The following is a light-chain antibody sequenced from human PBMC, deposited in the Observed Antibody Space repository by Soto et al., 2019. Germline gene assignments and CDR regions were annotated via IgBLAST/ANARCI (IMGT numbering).Light chain of an antibody. CDR3: QQYETFSGT. CDR2: DAS. CDR1: QGINRW. J-gene: IGKJ1*01. V-gene: IGKV1-5*01. Sequence: DIQMTQSPSTLSASVGDRVTITCRASQGINRWLAWYQQKPGKAPKLLIYDASALPRGVPSRFSGSGSGTKFTLTIASLQPDDFATYYCQQYETFSGTFGPGTKVDIK.